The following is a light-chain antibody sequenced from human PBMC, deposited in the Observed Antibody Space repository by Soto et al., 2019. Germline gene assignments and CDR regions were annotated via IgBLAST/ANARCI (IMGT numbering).Light chain of an antibody. V-gene: IGKV1-39*01. Sequence: DIQMTQSPSSLSASVGDRVTITCRASQSISTYLNWYQQKPGKAPKLLIYAASNLQSGVPSRFSGSVSGTEFTLTITSLQPEDFATYYCQQSASTLFFGPGTKVDIK. J-gene: IGKJ3*01. CDR3: QQSASTLF. CDR2: AAS. CDR1: QSISTY.